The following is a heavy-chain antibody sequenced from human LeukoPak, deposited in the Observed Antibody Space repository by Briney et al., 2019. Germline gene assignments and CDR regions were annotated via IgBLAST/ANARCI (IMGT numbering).Heavy chain of an antibody. CDR2: ISSSSSYI. D-gene: IGHD3-22*01. CDR3: AKDLEDYDSSANWFDP. J-gene: IGHJ5*02. V-gene: IGHV3-21*01. CDR1: GFTFSSYS. Sequence: PGGSLRLSCAASGFTFSSYSMNWVRQAPGKGLEWVSSISSSSSYIYYADSVKGRFAISRDNSKNTLYLQMNSLRAEDTAVYYCAKDLEDYDSSANWFDPWGQGTLVTVSS.